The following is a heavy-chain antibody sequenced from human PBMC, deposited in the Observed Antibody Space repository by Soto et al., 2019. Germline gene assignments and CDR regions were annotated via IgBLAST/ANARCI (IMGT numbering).Heavy chain of an antibody. CDR2: MNPNSGNT. CDR3: ARDQAVAGIYYFAY. J-gene: IGHJ4*02. D-gene: IGHD6-19*01. V-gene: IGHV1-8*01. CDR1: GYTFTSYD. Sequence: ASVKVSCKASGYTFTSYDINWVRQATGQGLEWMGWMNPNSGNTGYAQKFQGRVTMTRNTSVSTAYMELSSLRSEDTAVYYCARDQAVAGIYYFAYWGQGTLVTXSS.